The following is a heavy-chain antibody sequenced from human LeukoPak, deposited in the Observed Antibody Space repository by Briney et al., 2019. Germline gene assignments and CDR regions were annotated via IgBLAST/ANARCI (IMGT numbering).Heavy chain of an antibody. V-gene: IGHV3-48*02. J-gene: IGHJ4*02. Sequence: GGSLRLSCAASGFTLSYYSLNWVRQAPGKGLEWVSYISSSGNTIYHADSVRGRFTISRDNAKNSLYLQMNSLRDEDTAVYYCARKLDYWGQGILVTVSS. CDR1: GFTLSYYS. CDR2: ISSSGNTI. CDR3: ARKLDY.